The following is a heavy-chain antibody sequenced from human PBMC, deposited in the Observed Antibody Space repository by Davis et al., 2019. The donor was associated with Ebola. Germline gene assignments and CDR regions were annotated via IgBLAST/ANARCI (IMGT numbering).Heavy chain of an antibody. CDR1: GYTFTYRY. J-gene: IGHJ4*02. CDR2: ITPFNGNT. D-gene: IGHD1-26*01. CDR3: AMSPAVGATFDY. V-gene: IGHV1-45*02. Sequence: SVKVSCKASGYTFTYRYLHWVRQAPGQALEWMGWITPFNGNTNYAQKFQDRVTITRDRSMSTAYMELSSLRSEDTAMYYCAMSPAVGATFDYWGQGTLVTVSS.